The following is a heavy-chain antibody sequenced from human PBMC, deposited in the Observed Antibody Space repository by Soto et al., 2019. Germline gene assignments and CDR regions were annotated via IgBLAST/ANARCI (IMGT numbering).Heavy chain of an antibody. D-gene: IGHD3-16*01. CDR1: GGTFSSYA. CDR3: ARESMITFGGPLNWFDP. Sequence: SVKVSCKASGGTFSSYAISWVRQAPGQGLEWMGGIIPIFGTANYAQKFQGRVTITADKSTSTAYMELSSLRSEDTAVYYCARESMITFGGPLNWFDPWGQGTLVTVSS. CDR2: IIPIFGTA. V-gene: IGHV1-69*06. J-gene: IGHJ5*02.